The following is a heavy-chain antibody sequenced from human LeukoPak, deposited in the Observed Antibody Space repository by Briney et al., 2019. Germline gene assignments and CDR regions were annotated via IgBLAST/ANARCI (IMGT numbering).Heavy chain of an antibody. D-gene: IGHD3-16*01. V-gene: IGHV3-21*01. CDR2: ISGTSDYI. Sequence: PGRSLRLSCAASGFTFSDYPMNWVRQAPAKGLEWVSSISGTSDYIYYADSVKGRFTISRDNAKNSLYLQMNSLRAEDTALYYCARSFYDYSGPNWFDPWGQGTLVTVSS. CDR3: ARSFYDYSGPNWFDP. J-gene: IGHJ5*02. CDR1: GFTFSDYP.